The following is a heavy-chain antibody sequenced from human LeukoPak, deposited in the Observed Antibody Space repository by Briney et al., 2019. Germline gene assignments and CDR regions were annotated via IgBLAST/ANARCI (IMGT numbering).Heavy chain of an antibody. CDR2: INHSGST. V-gene: IGHV4-34*01. J-gene: IGHJ4*02. Sequence: SETLSITCAVYGGSFSGYYWSWIRQPPGKGLEWIGEINHSGSTNYNPSLKSRVTISVDTSKNQFSLKLSSVTAADTAVYYCARGRRIVVVPAAINYFDYWGQGTLVTVSS. CDR3: ARGRRIVVVPAAINYFDY. D-gene: IGHD2-2*01. CDR1: GGSFSGYY.